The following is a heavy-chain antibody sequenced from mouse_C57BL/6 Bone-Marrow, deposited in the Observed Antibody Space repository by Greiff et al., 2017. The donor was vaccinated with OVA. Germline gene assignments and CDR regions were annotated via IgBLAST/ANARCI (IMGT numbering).Heavy chain of an antibody. D-gene: IGHD1-1*01. Sequence: QVQLQQPGAELVRPGPSVKLSCKASGYTFANYWMHWVKQRPGQGLEWIGVIAPSDSYINYNQKFKGRATLTVDTYSSTAYMHLRSLTSEDSAVYYCAHYGSRLYLHYWGQGTSLTVSS. CDR2: IAPSDSYI. CDR1: GYTFANYW. CDR3: AHYGSRLYLHY. J-gene: IGHJ2*02. V-gene: IGHV1-59*01.